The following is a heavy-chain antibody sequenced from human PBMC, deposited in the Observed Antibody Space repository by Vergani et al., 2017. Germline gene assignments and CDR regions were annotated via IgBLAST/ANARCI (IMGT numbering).Heavy chain of an antibody. D-gene: IGHD2-15*01. CDR2: INHSGST. CDR1: GGSFSGYY. J-gene: IGHJ4*02. V-gene: IGHV4-34*01. Sequence: QVQLQQWGAGLLKPSETLSLTCAVYGGSFSGYYWSWIRQPPGKGLEWIGEINHSGSTNYNPSLKSRVTISVDTSKNQFSLKLRSVTAADTAVYYCARAGDTTRWWVRIKLDYWGQGTLVTVSS. CDR3: ARAGDTTRWWVRIKLDY.